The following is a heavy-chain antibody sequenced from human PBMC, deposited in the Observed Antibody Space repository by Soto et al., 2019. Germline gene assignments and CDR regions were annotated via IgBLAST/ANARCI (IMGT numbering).Heavy chain of an antibody. CDR2: IVVGSGNT. V-gene: IGHV1-58*01. J-gene: IGHJ6*02. D-gene: IGHD4-17*01. CDR1: GFTFTSSA. CDR3: ADDTLRGSSGMDV. Sequence: EASVKVSCKASGFTFTSSAVQWVRQARGQRLEWIGWIVVGSGNTNYAQKFQERVTITRDMSTSTAYMELSSLRSEDTAVYYCADDTLRGSSGMDVWGQGTTVTVSS.